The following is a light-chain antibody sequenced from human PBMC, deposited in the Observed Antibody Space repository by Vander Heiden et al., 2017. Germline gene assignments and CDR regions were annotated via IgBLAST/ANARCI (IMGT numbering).Light chain of an antibody. Sequence: QTVVTQEPSFSVSPGGTVTLTCGLSSGPVSTTYYPSWYQQTPGQAPRTLIYSTSTRSSGVPDRFSGSILGNKAALTITGAQADDESDYYCVLYVGSGTWVFGGGTKLTVL. CDR2: STS. CDR3: VLYVGSGTWV. CDR1: SGPVSTTYY. J-gene: IGLJ3*02. V-gene: IGLV8-61*01.